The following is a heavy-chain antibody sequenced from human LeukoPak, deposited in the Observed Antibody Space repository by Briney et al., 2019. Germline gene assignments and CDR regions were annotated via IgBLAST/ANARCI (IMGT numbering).Heavy chain of an antibody. CDR2: ISGSGGST. CDR3: AKEKARGVITVYYYGMDV. Sequence: GGSLRLSCAASGFTFSSYAMSWVRQAPGKGLEWVSAISGSGGSTYYADSVKGRFTISRDNPKNTLYLQMNSLRAEDTAVYYCAKEKARGVITVYYYGMDVWGQGTTVTVSS. J-gene: IGHJ6*02. D-gene: IGHD3-10*01. V-gene: IGHV3-23*01. CDR1: GFTFSSYA.